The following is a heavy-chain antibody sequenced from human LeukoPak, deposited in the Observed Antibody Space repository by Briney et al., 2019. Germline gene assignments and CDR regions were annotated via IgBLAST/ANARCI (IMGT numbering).Heavy chain of an antibody. CDR2: INPNSGGT. CDR3: AGIRTIFGNDAFDI. J-gene: IGHJ3*02. V-gene: IGHV1-2*02. D-gene: IGHD3-3*01. CDR1: GYTFTGYY. Sequence: ASVKVSCKASGYTFTGYYMHWVRQAPGQGLEWMGWINPNSGGTNYAQKFQGRVTMTRDTSISTAYMELSRLRSDDTAVYYCAGIRTIFGNDAFDIWGQGTMVTVSS.